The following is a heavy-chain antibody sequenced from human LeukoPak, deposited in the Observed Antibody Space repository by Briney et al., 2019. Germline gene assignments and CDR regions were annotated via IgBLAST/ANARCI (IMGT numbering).Heavy chain of an antibody. CDR1: GYTFTGYY. V-gene: IGHV1-2*02. Sequence: ASVKVSCKASGYTFTGYYMHWVRQAPGQGLEWMGWINPNSGGTNYAQKFQGRVTMTRDTSISTAYLQWSSLKASDTAMYYCARPRYYGSGSGYAFDIWGQGTMVTVSS. J-gene: IGHJ3*02. CDR2: INPNSGGT. D-gene: IGHD3-10*01. CDR3: ARPRYYGSGSGYAFDI.